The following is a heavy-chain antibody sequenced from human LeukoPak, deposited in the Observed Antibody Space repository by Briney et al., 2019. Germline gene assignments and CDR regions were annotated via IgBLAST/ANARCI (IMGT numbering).Heavy chain of an antibody. J-gene: IGHJ6*02. CDR1: GGSISSYY. Sequence: NPSETLSLTCTASGGSISSYYWSWIRQPPGKGLEWIGYIYYSGSTNYNPSLKSRVTISVDTSKNQFSLKLSSVTAADTAVYYCARAKGWMPLYYYGMDVWGQGTTVTVSS. D-gene: IGHD6-19*01. V-gene: IGHV4-59*01. CDR3: ARAKGWMPLYYYGMDV. CDR2: IYYSGST.